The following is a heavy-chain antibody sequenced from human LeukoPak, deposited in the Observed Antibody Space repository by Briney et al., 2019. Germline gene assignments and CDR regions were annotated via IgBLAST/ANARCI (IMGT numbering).Heavy chain of an antibody. Sequence: PSETLSLTCTVSGGSISSGDYYWSWVRQPPGKGLEWIGYIYYSGSTYYNPSLKSRVTISVDTSKNQFSLKLSPVTAADTAVYYCARHRYRSGSDWIDPWGQGTLVTVSS. CDR3: ARHRYRSGSDWIDP. D-gene: IGHD1-26*01. CDR1: GGSISSGDYY. J-gene: IGHJ5*02. V-gene: IGHV4-30-4*01. CDR2: IYYSGST.